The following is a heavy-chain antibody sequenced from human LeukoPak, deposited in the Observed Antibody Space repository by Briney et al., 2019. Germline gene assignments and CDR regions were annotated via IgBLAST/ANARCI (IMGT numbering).Heavy chain of an antibody. Sequence: GASVKVSCKASGYTFTSYDINWVRLATGQGLEWMGWMNPNSGNTGYAQKFQGRVTMTRNTSISTAYMELSSLRSEDTAAYYCTRGARQDLRYFDWLGPDYWGQGTLVTVSS. V-gene: IGHV1-8*01. CDR1: GYTFTSYD. CDR3: TRGARQDLRYFDWLGPDY. D-gene: IGHD3-9*01. CDR2: MNPNSGNT. J-gene: IGHJ4*02.